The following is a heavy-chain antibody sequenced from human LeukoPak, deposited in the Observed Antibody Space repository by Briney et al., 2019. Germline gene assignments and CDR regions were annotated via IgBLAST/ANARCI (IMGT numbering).Heavy chain of an antibody. Sequence: GGSLRLSCAAPGFTFSSYWMRWVRQAPGKGLEWVANIKQDGSEKNYVDSVKGRFTISRDNAKNSLYLQMNSLRAEGTAVYYCASGLELDYWGQGTLVTVSS. CDR2: IKQDGSEK. J-gene: IGHJ4*02. CDR3: ASGLELDY. V-gene: IGHV3-7*03. CDR1: GFTFSSYW.